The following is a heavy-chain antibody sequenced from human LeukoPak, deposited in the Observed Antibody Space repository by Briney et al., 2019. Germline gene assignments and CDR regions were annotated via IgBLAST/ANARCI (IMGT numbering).Heavy chain of an antibody. V-gene: IGHV1-18*04. CDR1: GYTFTSYG. CDR2: ISAYNGNT. Sequence: ASVTVSCKASGYTFTSYGISWVRQAPGQGLEWMGWISAYNGNTNYAQKLQGRVTMTTDTSTSTAYMELRSLRSDDTAVYYCARVEEAAAGSSDAFDIWGQGTMVTVSS. J-gene: IGHJ3*02. D-gene: IGHD6-13*01. CDR3: ARVEEAAAGSSDAFDI.